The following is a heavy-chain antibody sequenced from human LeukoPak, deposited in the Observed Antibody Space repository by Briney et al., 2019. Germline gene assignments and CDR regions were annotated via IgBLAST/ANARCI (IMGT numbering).Heavy chain of an antibody. V-gene: IGHV3-48*04. J-gene: IGHJ4*02. CDR3: VSTATFDY. D-gene: IGHD1-1*01. CDR2: ISAGGSTM. Sequence: PGGSLRLSCAASGFTFSRYSINWVRQAPGKGLEWISYISAGGSTMYYADSVKGRFTISRDNAKNSLSLQMDSLRAEDTAVYYCVSTATFDYWGQGSLVTVSS. CDR1: GFTFSRYS.